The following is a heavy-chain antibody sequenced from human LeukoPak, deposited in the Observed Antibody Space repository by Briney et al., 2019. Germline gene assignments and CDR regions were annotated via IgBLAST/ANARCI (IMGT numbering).Heavy chain of an antibody. CDR3: ASARYNWNYSPPDY. V-gene: IGHV1-69*05. CDR1: EGTFSSYA. CDR2: IIPIFGTA. J-gene: IGHJ4*02. D-gene: IGHD1-7*01. Sequence: SVKVSCKASEGTFSSYAISWVRQAPGQGLEWMGGIIPIFGTANYAQKFQGRVTITTDESTSTAYMELSSLRSEDTAVYYCASARYNWNYSPPDYWGQGTLVTVSS.